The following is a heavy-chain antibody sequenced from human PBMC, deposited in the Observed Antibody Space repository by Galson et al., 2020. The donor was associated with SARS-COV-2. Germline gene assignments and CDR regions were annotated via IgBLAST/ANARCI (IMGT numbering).Heavy chain of an antibody. CDR2: TYYRSKWNN. J-gene: IGHJ4*02. D-gene: IGHD1-1*01. V-gene: IGHV6-1*01. CDR1: GDNIYSDRAA. Sequence: SQTLSLTSAISGDNIYSDRAAWNWIRQSPSRGLEWLGRTYYRSKWNNDYAVSMRGRLIINPDTSENQFSLQLDSVTPEDTAVYYCARDPSDWTFFDYWGQGTLVTVSS. CDR3: ARDPSDWTFFDY.